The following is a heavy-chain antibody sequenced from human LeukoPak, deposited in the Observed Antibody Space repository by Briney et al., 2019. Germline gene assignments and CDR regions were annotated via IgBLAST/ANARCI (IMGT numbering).Heavy chain of an antibody. CDR1: GFTFSSYA. D-gene: IGHD3-22*01. CDR3: ARDNRHYDSSVSFYL. CDR2: ISGSGGST. V-gene: IGHV3-23*01. J-gene: IGHJ2*01. Sequence: GGSLRLSCAASGFTFSSYAMIWVRQAPGKGLEWVSAISGSGGSTYYADSVKGRFTISRDNAKNSLYLQMNSLRAEDTAVYYCARDNRHYDSSVSFYLWGRGTLVTVSS.